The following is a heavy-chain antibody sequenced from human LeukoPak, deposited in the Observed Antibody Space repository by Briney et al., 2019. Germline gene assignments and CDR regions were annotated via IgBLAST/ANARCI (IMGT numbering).Heavy chain of an antibody. V-gene: IGHV3-74*01. J-gene: IGHJ4*02. Sequence: QPGGSLRLSCAASVFTFSSYWMHWVRQAPGKGLVWVSLIKSDGRSTSYADSVKGRFTISRDNAKNTVYLQMNSLRVEDTAVYYCARDFKYSSDYWGQGTLVTVSS. CDR3: ARDFKYSSDY. CDR1: VFTFSSYW. CDR2: IKSDGRST. D-gene: IGHD6-6*01.